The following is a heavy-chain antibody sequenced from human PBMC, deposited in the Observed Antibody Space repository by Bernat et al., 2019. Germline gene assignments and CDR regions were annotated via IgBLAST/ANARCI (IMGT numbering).Heavy chain of an antibody. D-gene: IGHD3-22*01. V-gene: IGHV4-39*01. Sequence: QLQLQESGPGLVKPSETLSLTCTVSGGSISSSSYYWGWIRQPPGKGLEWIGSIYYSGSTYYNPSLKSRVTISVDTSKNQFSLKLSSVTAADTAVYYCARNLDSSGYYFYWYFDLWGRGTLVTVSS. J-gene: IGHJ2*01. CDR3: ARNLDSSGYYFYWYFDL. CDR1: GGSISSSSYY. CDR2: IYYSGST.